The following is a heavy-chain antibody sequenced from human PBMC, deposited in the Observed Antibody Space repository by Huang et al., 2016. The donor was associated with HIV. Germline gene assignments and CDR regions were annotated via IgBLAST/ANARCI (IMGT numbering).Heavy chain of an antibody. CDR3: ARQGLWLPPTDPFDY. J-gene: IGHJ4*02. Sequence: EVHLVQSGAEVKEPGESLKISCQASGYNFDSYWIGWVRQMPGKCLEWMGVIYPCYSDTRYDPSFQGQVTISVDQSINTAYLQWSSLKASDTAIYFCARQGLWLPPTDPFDYWGQGTPVTVSA. CDR1: GYNFDSYW. V-gene: IGHV5-51*01. D-gene: IGHD3-10*01. CDR2: IYPCYSDT.